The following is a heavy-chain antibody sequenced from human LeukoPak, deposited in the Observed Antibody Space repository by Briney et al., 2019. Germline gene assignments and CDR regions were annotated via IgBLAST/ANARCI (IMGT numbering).Heavy chain of an antibody. CDR3: AKSIRQLGNYYYYMDV. CDR1: GFTFSSYA. V-gene: IGHV3-23*01. CDR2: ISGNGVTT. D-gene: IGHD7-27*01. Sequence: PGGSLRLSCAASGFTFSSYAMNWVRQAPGKGLEWVSAISGNGVTTFYADSVKGRFTISRDNSKNTLYLQMNSLRAEDTAVYFCAKSIRQLGNYYYYMDVWGNGTTVTISS. J-gene: IGHJ6*03.